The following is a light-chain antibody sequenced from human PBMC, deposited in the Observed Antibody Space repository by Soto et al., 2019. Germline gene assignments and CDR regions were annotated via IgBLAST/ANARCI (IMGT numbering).Light chain of an antibody. V-gene: IGLV7-46*01. Sequence: QAVVTQEPSLTVSPGGTVTLTCGSSTGAVTSGHYPYWFQQKPGQAPRTLIYDTSNKHSWTPARFSGSLLGGKAALTLSGAQPEDEAEYYCLLSCSGARVRVFGTGTKVPVL. CDR1: TGAVTSGHY. J-gene: IGLJ1*01. CDR3: LLSCSGARVRV. CDR2: DTS.